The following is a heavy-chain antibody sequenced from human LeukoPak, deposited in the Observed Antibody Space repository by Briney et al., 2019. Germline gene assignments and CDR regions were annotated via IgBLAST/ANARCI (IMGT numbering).Heavy chain of an antibody. CDR2: ISSSGSSI. V-gene: IGHV3-48*03. Sequence: GGSLRLSCAASGFSFSSYEMNWVRQAPGKGLQWVSYISSSGSSIHYADSVKGRFTSSRDNAKNSLYLQMSSLRAEDTAVYYCARDHPANYHYFYMDVWGKGTTVTVSS. J-gene: IGHJ6*03. CDR1: GFSFSSYE. CDR3: ARDHPANYHYFYMDV. D-gene: IGHD2-2*01.